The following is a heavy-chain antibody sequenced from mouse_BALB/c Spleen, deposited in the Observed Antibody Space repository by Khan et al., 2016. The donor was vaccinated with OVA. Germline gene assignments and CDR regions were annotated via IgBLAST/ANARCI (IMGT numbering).Heavy chain of an antibody. CDR1: GFNIKDYY. CDR3: TRDGYSRWFVY. D-gene: IGHD2-3*01. CDR2: IDPENGNT. V-gene: IGHV14-1*02. Sequence: EVQLQESGAELVRPGALVKLSCKASGFNIKDYYIHWVKQRPEQGLEWIGWIDPENGNTIYDPRFQGKATITADTSSSTAYLQLSSLTSEDTAVYYCTRDGYSRWFVYWGQGTLVTVSA. J-gene: IGHJ3*01.